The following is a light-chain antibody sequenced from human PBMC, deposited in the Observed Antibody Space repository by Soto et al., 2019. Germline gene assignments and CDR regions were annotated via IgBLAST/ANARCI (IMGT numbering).Light chain of an antibody. CDR3: SSYTSSSTYV. CDR2: EVS. V-gene: IGLV2-14*01. Sequence: SVLTQPASVSGSPGQSITISCTGTSSDVGGYNYVSWYQQHPGKAPKLMIYEVSNRPLGVSNRFSGSKSGNTASLTISGLQAEDEADYYCSSYTSSSTYVFGTGTKLTVL. CDR1: SSDVGGYNY. J-gene: IGLJ1*01.